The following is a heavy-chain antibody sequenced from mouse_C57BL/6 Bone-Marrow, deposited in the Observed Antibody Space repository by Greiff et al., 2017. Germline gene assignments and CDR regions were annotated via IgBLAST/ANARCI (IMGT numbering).Heavy chain of an antibody. CDR1: GFNIKDDY. Sequence: EVQLQQSGAELVRPGASVKLSCTASGFNIKDDYMHWVKQRPEQGLEGIGWIDPENGDTEYASKFQGKATITADTSSNTAYLQLSSLTSEDTAVYYCTTYYYGSSYVYWYFDVWGTGTTVTVSS. CDR2: IDPENGDT. J-gene: IGHJ1*03. V-gene: IGHV14-4*01. CDR3: TTYYYGSSYVYWYFDV. D-gene: IGHD1-1*01.